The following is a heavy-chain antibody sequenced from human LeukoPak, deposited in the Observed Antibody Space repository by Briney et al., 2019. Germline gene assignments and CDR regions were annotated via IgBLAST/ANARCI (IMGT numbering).Heavy chain of an antibody. Sequence: GESLKISCKASGYTFNKNYVAWVRQVSGKGLEWMGIIYPGDSDTRYSPSFQGHVTISADESISTAFLQWSSVEATDSAMYYCVRGNQKYGDYVRDWGQGTLVTISS. D-gene: IGHD4-17*01. CDR1: GYTFNKNY. V-gene: IGHV5-51*01. CDR3: VRGNQKYGDYVRD. CDR2: IYPGDSDT. J-gene: IGHJ4*02.